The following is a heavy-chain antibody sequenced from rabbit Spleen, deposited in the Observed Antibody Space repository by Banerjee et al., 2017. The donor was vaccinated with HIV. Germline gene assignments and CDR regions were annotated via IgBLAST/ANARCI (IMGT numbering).Heavy chain of an antibody. V-gene: IGHV1S45*01. CDR1: GFTISSSYY. CDR3: ARDLPDIIGWNFGF. J-gene: IGHJ3*01. D-gene: IGHD1-1*01. Sequence: QEQLEESGGGLVQPGGSLALTCKASGFTISSSYYMCWVRQARGKGLEWIACIYGGSIDDTYYASWAKGRFTISKTSSTTVTLQMTSLTAADTATYFCARDLPDIIGWNFGFWGQGTLVTVS. CDR2: IYGGSIDDT.